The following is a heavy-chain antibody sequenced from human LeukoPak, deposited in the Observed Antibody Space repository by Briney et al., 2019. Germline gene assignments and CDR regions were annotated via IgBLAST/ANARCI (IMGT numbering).Heavy chain of an antibody. CDR3: AGGLWLGSALAY. CDR1: GYTFATYW. D-gene: IGHD3-10*01. V-gene: IGHV5-51*01. CDR2: IYPGDSDT. Sequence: GESLKISCRGSGYTFATYWIGWVRQMLGKGLEWMGIIYPGDSDTRYSPSFQGQVTISADKSISTAYLQWSSLKASDTAMYYCAGGLWLGSALAYWGQGTLVTVSS. J-gene: IGHJ4*02.